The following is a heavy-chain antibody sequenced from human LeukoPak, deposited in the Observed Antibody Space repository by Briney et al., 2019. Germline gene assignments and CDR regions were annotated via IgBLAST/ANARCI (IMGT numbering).Heavy chain of an antibody. V-gene: IGHV1-2*06. J-gene: IGHJ5*02. D-gene: IGHD2-2*01. CDR3: ARDQVVVPAASMKAFDP. Sequence: ASVKVSCKASGYTFTGYYMHWVRQAPGQGLEWMGRINPNSGGTNYAQEFQGRVTMTRDTSISTAYMELSSLRSEDTAVYYCARDQVVVPAASMKAFDPWGQGTLVTVSS. CDR1: GYTFTGYY. CDR2: INPNSGGT.